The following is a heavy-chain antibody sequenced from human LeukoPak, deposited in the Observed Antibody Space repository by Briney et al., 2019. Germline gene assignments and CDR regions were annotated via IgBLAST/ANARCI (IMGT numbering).Heavy chain of an antibody. V-gene: IGHV3-48*01. CDR2: ISSRSSTI. CDR1: GFTFSSHS. CDR3: ARQRPGDY. J-gene: IGHJ4*02. Sequence: GESLKISCAASGFTFSSHSMNWVRQAPGKGLEWVSYISSRSSTIYYADSVKGRFTISRDNAKNSLYLQVSSLRAEDTAVYYCARQRPGDYWGQGTLVTVSS.